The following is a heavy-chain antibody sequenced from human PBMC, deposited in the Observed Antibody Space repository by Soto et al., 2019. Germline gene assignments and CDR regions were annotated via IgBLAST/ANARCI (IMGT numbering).Heavy chain of an antibody. D-gene: IGHD6-6*01. Sequence: GGSLRLSCAASGFTFSSYWMHWVRQAPGKGLVWVSRINSDGSSTNYADSVKGRFTISRDNAKNTLYLQMNSLRAEDTAVYYCARAPVXYSSSSVFDCWGQGTLVTVSS. J-gene: IGHJ4*02. CDR1: GFTFSSYW. CDR3: ARAPVXYSSSSVFDC. CDR2: INSDGSST. V-gene: IGHV3-74*01.